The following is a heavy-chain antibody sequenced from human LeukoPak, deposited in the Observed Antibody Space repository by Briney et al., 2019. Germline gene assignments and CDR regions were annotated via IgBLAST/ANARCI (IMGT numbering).Heavy chain of an antibody. V-gene: IGHV3-7*01. CDR3: VRDSDYQRNSGGLYAHYDALDI. Sequence: GGSLRLSCAASEFTFSTFWMSWVRQAPGKGLEWVANIKADGSVKHYVDSVEGRFSISRDNARSSPYLQMNSLRAEDTAVYYCVRDSDYQRNSGGLYAHYDALDIWGHGTMVTVSS. J-gene: IGHJ3*02. CDR1: EFTFSTFW. CDR2: IKADGSVK. D-gene: IGHD2-21*01.